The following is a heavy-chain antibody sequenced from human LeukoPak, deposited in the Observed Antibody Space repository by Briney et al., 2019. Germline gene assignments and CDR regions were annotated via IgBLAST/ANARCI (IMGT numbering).Heavy chain of an antibody. V-gene: IGHV3-48*03. J-gene: IGHJ6*02. CDR2: ISSSGSTI. CDR3: ARDQGMAARGGMDV. CDR1: GFTFSSYE. Sequence: GGSLRLSCAASGFTFSSYEMNWVRQAPGKGLEWVSYISSSGSTIYYADSVKGRFTISRDNAKNSLYLQMNSLRAEDTAVYYCARDQGMAARGGMDVWGQGTTVTVSS. D-gene: IGHD6-6*01.